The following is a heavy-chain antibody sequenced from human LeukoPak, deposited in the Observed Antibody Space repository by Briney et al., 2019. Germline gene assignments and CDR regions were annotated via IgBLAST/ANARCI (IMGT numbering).Heavy chain of an antibody. CDR2: INPNSGGT. D-gene: IGHD1-1*01. CDR1: GYTFTGYY. CDR3: ARGTGAEGYFDF. V-gene: IGHV1-2*04. Sequence: GASVKVSCKASGYTFTGYYMHWVRQAPGQGLEWMGWINPNSGGTNYAQKFQGLVTMTRDTSTSTAYMELSRLRSDDTAVYYCARGTGAEGYFDFWGQGTLVTVSS. J-gene: IGHJ4*02.